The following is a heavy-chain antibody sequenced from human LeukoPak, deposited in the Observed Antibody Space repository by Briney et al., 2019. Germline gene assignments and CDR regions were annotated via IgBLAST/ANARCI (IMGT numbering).Heavy chain of an antibody. V-gene: IGHV1-18*01. Sequence: ASVKVSCKASGYTFTSYGINWVRQAPGQGLEWMGWISTYSGDTNYAQMLQGRVTMTTDTSTSTAYMELRSLRFDDTAVYYCARGSSYGFSMPYWGQGTLVTVSS. CDR1: GYTFTSYG. D-gene: IGHD5-18*01. CDR2: ISTYSGDT. J-gene: IGHJ4*02. CDR3: ARGSSYGFSMPY.